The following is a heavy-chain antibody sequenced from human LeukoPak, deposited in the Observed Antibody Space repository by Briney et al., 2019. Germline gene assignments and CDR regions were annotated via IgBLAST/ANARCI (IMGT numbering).Heavy chain of an antibody. V-gene: IGHV3-20*04. J-gene: IGHJ4*02. D-gene: IGHD4-17*01. CDR3: THDYGVYPYNFDY. CDR2: INWNGGST. CDR1: GFTFDDYG. Sequence: PGGSLRLSCAASGFTFDDYGMSWVRQAPGKGLEWVSGINWNGGSTGYADSVKGRFTISRDNSKNTLYLQMNSLRAEDTAVYYCTHDYGVYPYNFDYWGQGTLVTVSS.